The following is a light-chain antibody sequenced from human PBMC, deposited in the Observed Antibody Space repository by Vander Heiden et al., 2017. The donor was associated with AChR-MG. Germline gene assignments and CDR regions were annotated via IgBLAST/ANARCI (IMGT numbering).Light chain of an antibody. V-gene: IGLV1-47*01. CDR3: AAWDDSLSGPV. CDR2: RNN. CDR1: SSNVGSNY. J-gene: IGLJ3*02. Sequence: QSVLTQPPSPSGTPGPRVTISCSGSSSNVGSNYVYWYQQFPGTAPKLLIYRNNQRPSGVPDRFSGSKSGTSASLAISGLRSEDEADYYCAAWDDSLSGPVFGGGTKLTVL.